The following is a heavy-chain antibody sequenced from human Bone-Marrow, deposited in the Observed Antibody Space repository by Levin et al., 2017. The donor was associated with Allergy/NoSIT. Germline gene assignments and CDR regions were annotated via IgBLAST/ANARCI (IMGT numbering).Heavy chain of an antibody. CDR1: GFVFSTFA. CDR3: ARGIIGDVRVAHKEAFDI. D-gene: IGHD2-8*02. J-gene: IGHJ3*02. V-gene: IGHV3-23*01. CDR2: ISGSGSTT. Sequence: GESLKISCAASGFVFSTFAMSWVRQAPGKGLEWVSAISGSGSTTYYADSVKGRFTISRDNSKNTLYLQINSLRAEDTAVYYCARGIIGDVRVAHKEAFDIWGQGTMVSVSS.